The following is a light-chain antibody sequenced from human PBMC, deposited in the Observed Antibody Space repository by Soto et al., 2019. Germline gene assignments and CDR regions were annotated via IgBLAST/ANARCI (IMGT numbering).Light chain of an antibody. V-gene: IGLV2-14*01. J-gene: IGLJ2*01. CDR2: DVS. CDR3: SSYTSSSSRV. CDR1: SSDVGGYNY. Sequence: QSVLTQPASVSGSPGQSITISCTGTSSDVGGYNYVSWYQQHPGKAPKLMIYDVSNRPSGVCNRFSVSKSGNTASLTISGLQAEDEADYYCSSYTSSSSRVFGGGTKLTVL.